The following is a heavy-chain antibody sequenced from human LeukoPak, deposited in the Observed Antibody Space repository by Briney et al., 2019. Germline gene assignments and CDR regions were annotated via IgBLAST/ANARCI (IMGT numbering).Heavy chain of an antibody. CDR1: GFTFGDYD. CDR2: IRADGATT. CDR3: ARDNTGSYEY. Sequence: GSLRLSCAASGFTFGDYDMHWVRQAPGKGLEWVSLIRADGATTRYTDSVKGRFTISRDNSKDSLYLQMNSLRTEDTALYYCARDNTGSYEYWGQGTLVTV. D-gene: IGHD1-26*01. J-gene: IGHJ4*02. V-gene: IGHV3-43*02.